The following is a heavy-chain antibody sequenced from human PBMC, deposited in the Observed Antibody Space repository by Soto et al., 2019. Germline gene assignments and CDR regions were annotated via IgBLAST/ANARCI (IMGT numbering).Heavy chain of an antibody. Sequence: GASVKVSCKTSGYPFPSSDINWVRQATGQGLEWMGWMNPNSGNTNYAQKLQGRVTMTTDTSTSTAYMELRSLRSDDTAVYYCARDGRFLEWFDPDYWGQGTLVTVSS. CDR1: GYPFPSSD. CDR2: MNPNSGNT. J-gene: IGHJ4*02. CDR3: ARDGRFLEWFDPDY. D-gene: IGHD3-3*01. V-gene: IGHV1-18*01.